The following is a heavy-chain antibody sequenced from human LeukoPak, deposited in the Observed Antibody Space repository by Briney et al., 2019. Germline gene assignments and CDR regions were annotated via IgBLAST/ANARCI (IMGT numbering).Heavy chain of an antibody. Sequence: SETLSLTCTVSGGSISSYYWSWIRQPAGKGLEWIGRIYTSGSANYNPSLKSRVTMSVDTSKNQSSLKLSSVTAADTAVYYCARDFGYDSSGYQIYYYYGMDVWGQGTTVTVSS. CDR3: ARDFGYDSSGYQIYYYYGMDV. J-gene: IGHJ6*02. V-gene: IGHV4-4*07. CDR1: GGSISSYY. CDR2: IYTSGSA. D-gene: IGHD3-22*01.